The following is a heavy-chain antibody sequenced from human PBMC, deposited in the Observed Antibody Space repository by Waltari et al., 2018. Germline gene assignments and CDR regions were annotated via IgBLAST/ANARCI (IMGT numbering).Heavy chain of an antibody. CDR2: LNHSGST. Sequence: QVQLQQWGAGLLKPSVTLSLTCAVHGWSFSGYYLSWTRPPPGKGLEWIGELNHSGSTNYNPSLKSRVTISVDTSKNQFSLKLSSVTAADTAVYYCARRSFRRQWLVRELDYWGQGTLVTVSS. CDR1: GWSFSGYY. V-gene: IGHV4-34*01. CDR3: ARRSFRRQWLVRELDY. J-gene: IGHJ4*02. D-gene: IGHD6-19*01.